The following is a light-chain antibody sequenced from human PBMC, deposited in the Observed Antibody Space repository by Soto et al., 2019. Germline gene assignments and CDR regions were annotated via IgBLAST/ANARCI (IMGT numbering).Light chain of an antibody. CDR2: DAS. J-gene: IGKJ1*01. Sequence: DIQMTQSPSTMSASVRDRVTITCRASQSISSWLAWYQQKPGKAPKLLIYDASSLESGVPSRFRGSGSGTEFTLTVRSLQPDDCATYYCQQYNSYWTCGQGTKVEIK. CDR3: QQYNSYWT. V-gene: IGKV1-5*01. CDR1: QSISSW.